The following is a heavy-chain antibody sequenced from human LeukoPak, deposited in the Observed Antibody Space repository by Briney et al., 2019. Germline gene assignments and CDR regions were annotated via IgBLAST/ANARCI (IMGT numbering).Heavy chain of an antibody. Sequence: PGGSLRLSCAASGFTFSSYAMHWVRQAPGKGLEWVAVISYDGSNKYYADSVKGRFTISRDNSKNTLYLQMNSLRAEDTAVYYCARATVTRNFDYWGQGTLVTVSS. D-gene: IGHD4-17*01. CDR1: GFTFSSYA. V-gene: IGHV3-30*04. CDR2: ISYDGSNK. CDR3: ARATVTRNFDY. J-gene: IGHJ4*02.